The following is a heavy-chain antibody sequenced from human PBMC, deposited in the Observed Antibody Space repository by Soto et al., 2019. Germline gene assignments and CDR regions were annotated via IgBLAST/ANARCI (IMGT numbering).Heavy chain of an antibody. V-gene: IGHV3-23*01. J-gene: IGHJ4*02. CDR1: GYTFSSYV. CDR3: AKDLVTTVTALGH. Sequence: EVQLLDSGGGFVQPGGSLRLSCAASGYTFSSYVMTWVRQAPGKGLEWVSSISGVGTSKFYAASVKGRFTISRDNSKNMLFLQMDSLSAEDTAVYYCAKDLVTTVTALGHWGQVTLVTVSS. CDR2: ISGVGTSK. D-gene: IGHD4-17*01.